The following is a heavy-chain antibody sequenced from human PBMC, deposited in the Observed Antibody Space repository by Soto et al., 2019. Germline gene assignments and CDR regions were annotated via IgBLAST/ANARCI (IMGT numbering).Heavy chain of an antibody. V-gene: IGHV3-23*01. CDR1: GFTFSSYA. D-gene: IGHD3-16*02. CDR3: AKSGFSRGAIVPSVLAV. J-gene: IGHJ6*02. CDR2: ISGSGGST. Sequence: PGGSLGLSCAASGFTFSSYAMSCVGQAPGKGLEWVSGISGSGGSTYYADSVKGRFTISRDNSKNTLYLQMNSLRAEDTAVYYCAKSGFSRGAIVPSVLAVWGQGSTVIVSS.